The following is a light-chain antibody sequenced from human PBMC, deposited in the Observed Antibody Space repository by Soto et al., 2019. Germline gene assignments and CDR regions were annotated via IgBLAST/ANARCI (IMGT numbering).Light chain of an antibody. CDR2: QVS. V-gene: IGLV2-14*01. J-gene: IGLJ3*02. CDR1: GSDVGRYNY. CDR3: TSYTTSSTWV. Sequence: QYALTQPASVSGSPGQSITISCTGTGSDVGRYNYVSWYQQYPGKVPKLMIYQVSNRPSGVPIRFSGSKSGDTASLTISGLQAEDEADYYGTSYTTSSTWVFGGGTKLTVL.